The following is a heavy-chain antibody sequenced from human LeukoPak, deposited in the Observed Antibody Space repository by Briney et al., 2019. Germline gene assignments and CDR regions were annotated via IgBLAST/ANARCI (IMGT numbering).Heavy chain of an antibody. D-gene: IGHD3-16*01. V-gene: IGHV3-21*01. J-gene: IGHJ4*02. CDR3: ARDRSDYVWGRSVDY. CDR1: GFTFSSYS. CDR2: ISSSSSYI. Sequence: GGSLRLSCAASGFTFSSYSMNWVRQAPGKGLEWVSSISSSSSYIYYADSVKGRFTISRDNAKNSLYLQMNSLRADDTAVYYCARDRSDYVWGRSVDYWGRGTLVTVSS.